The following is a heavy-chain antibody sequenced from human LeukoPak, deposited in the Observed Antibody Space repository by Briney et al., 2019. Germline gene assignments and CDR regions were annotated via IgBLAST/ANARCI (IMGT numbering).Heavy chain of an antibody. Sequence: SETLSLTCTVSGGSISTYYLSWIRQPPGKGLECLAYIYYSGGTDYNPSLKRRVTISVDTSKSQVSLKLSSVTAADTAVYYCATNAGGSYSAALDIWGQGTMVTVSS. V-gene: IGHV4-59*01. J-gene: IGHJ3*02. D-gene: IGHD1-26*01. CDR1: GGSISTYY. CDR2: IYYSGGT. CDR3: ATNAGGSYSAALDI.